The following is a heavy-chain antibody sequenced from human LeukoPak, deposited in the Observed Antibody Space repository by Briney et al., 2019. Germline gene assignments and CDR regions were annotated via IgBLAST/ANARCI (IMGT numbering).Heavy chain of an antibody. D-gene: IGHD6-25*01. CDR3: ASEPRLLDH. V-gene: IGHV3-11*04. Sequence: PGGSVRLSCAASGFTFSDNYMSWIRQAPGKGLEWVSYISIGGSTTKYADSVEGRFTISRDNAKNFLYLQMNSLRAEDTAVYFCASEPRLLDHWGQGTLVTVSA. CDR1: GFTFSDNY. CDR2: ISIGGSTT. J-gene: IGHJ4*02.